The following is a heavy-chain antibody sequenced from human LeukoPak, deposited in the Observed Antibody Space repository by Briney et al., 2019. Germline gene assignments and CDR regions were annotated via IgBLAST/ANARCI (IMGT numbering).Heavy chain of an antibody. V-gene: IGHV4-39*07. CDR1: GGSISSSSYY. Sequence: SETLSLTCTVSGGSISSSSYYWGWIRQPPGKGLEWIGSIYHSGSTYYNPSLKSRVTISVDTSKNQFSLKLSSVTAADTAVYYCARVAIKGGYYNVKAFDIWGQGTMVTVSS. J-gene: IGHJ3*02. CDR3: ARVAIKGGYYNVKAFDI. D-gene: IGHD3-10*01. CDR2: IYHSGST.